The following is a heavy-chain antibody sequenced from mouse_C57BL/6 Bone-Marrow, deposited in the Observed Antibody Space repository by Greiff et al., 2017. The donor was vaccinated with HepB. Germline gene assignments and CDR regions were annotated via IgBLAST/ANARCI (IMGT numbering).Heavy chain of an antibody. CDR2: ISSGSSTI. CDR1: GFTFSDYG. CDR3: ARVLFAY. Sequence: EVHLVESGGGLVKPGGSLKLSCAASGFTFSDYGMHWVRQAPEKGLEWVAYISSGSSTIYYADTVKGRITITRDNAKNTLFLQRTRLRSEDTAMYYCARVLFAYWGQGTLVTVSA. J-gene: IGHJ3*01. V-gene: IGHV5-17*01.